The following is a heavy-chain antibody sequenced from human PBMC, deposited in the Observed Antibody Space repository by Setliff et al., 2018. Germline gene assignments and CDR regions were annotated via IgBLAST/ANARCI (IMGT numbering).Heavy chain of an antibody. CDR1: GFSLSTSGVG. Sequence: SGPTLVNPTQALTLTCTFSGFSLSTSGVGVGWIRQPPGKALEWLALIYWDDDKRYSPSLKSRLTITKDTSKNQVVLTMTNMDPVDTATYYCAHRRGDYYDSSGYYYDYWGQGTLVTVSS. CDR3: AHRRGDYYDSSGYYYDY. V-gene: IGHV2-5*02. D-gene: IGHD3-22*01. CDR2: IYWDDDK. J-gene: IGHJ4*02.